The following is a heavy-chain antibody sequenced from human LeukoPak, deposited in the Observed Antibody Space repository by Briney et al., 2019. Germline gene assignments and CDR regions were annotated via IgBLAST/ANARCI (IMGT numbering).Heavy chain of an antibody. CDR3: ARVGDTMTFDY. J-gene: IGHJ4*02. CDR2: IIPIFGIA. Sequence: SVKVSCKASGGTFSSYAISWVRQAPGQGLEWMGRIIPIFGIANYAQKFQGGVTITADKSTSTAYMELSSLRSVDTAVYYCARVGDTMTFDYWGQGTLVTVSS. V-gene: IGHV1-69*04. CDR1: GGTFSSYA. D-gene: IGHD1-26*01.